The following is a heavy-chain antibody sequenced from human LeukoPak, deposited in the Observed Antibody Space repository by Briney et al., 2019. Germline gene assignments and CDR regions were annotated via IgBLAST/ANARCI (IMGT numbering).Heavy chain of an antibody. J-gene: IGHJ3*01. V-gene: IGHV3-11*01. CDR2: ISSSSNNI. Sequence: GGSLRLSCAGSGFIFSDYYMSWIRQAPGKGLEWVSYISSSSNNIYYADSVKGRFTISRDNAKNSLYLQMNSLRAEDTAVYYCARSSYSSSSSVWGQGTMVTVSS. D-gene: IGHD6-6*01. CDR1: GFIFSDYY. CDR3: ARSSYSSSSSV.